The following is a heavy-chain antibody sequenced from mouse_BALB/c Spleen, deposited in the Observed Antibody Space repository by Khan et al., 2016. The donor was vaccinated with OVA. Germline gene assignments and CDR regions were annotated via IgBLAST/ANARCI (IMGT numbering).Heavy chain of an antibody. J-gene: IGHJ2*01. D-gene: IGHD2-3*01. CDR3: ARGDGYYVYFDY. V-gene: IGHV1-81*01. CDR2: IYPGSDNA. Sequence: QQSGPELVKPGASVKMSCKASGYTFTYYVITWVKQRTGQGLEWIGEIYPGSDNAYYNERFKGKATLTADKSSNTTHMQLSSLTSEDSAVYFCARGDGYYVYFDYWGQGTTLTVSS. CDR1: GYTFTYYV.